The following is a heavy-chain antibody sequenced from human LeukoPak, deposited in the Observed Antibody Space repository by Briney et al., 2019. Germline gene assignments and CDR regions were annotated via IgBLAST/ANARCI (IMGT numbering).Heavy chain of an antibody. V-gene: IGHV4-4*07. CDR2: IYTSGST. J-gene: IGHJ4*02. D-gene: IGHD6-13*01. CDR3: ARGIAVTAGTVYFDY. CDR1: GGSISSYY. Sequence: SETLSLTXTVSGGSISSYYWSWIRQAAGKGLEWLGRIYTSGSTNYNPSLKSRVTMSVGTSKNQFSLKLSSVTAADTAVYYCARGIAVTAGTVYFDYWGQGTLVTVSS.